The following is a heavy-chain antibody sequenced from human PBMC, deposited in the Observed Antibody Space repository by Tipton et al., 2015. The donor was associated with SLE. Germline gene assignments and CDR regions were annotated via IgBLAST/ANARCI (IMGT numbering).Heavy chain of an antibody. CDR3: ARLYRGATWYFDY. CDR1: GGSMSSHY. CDR2: ISYSGNT. Sequence: TLSLTCTVSGGSMSSHYWTWIRQPPGKGLEWIGYISYSGNTNYNPSLRSRVTISVDTSENQFSVRLRSVTAAYTALYYCARLYRGATWYFDYWGQGTRVSVSP. V-gene: IGHV4-59*11. J-gene: IGHJ4*02. D-gene: IGHD3-16*02.